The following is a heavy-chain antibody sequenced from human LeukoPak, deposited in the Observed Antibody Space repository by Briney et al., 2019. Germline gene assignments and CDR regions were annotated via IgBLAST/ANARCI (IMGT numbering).Heavy chain of an antibody. J-gene: IGHJ4*02. D-gene: IGHD5-18*01. CDR2: IYSGGST. CDR3: ARDGVGYSYGTFDF. Sequence: PGGSLRLSCAASGFTFSIYGMNWVRQAPGKGLEWVSVIYSGGSTHYADSVKGRFTISRDNSKNTLYLQMNSLRAEDTAVYYCARDGVGYSYGTFDFWGQGTLVTVSS. V-gene: IGHV3-53*01. CDR1: GFTFSIYG.